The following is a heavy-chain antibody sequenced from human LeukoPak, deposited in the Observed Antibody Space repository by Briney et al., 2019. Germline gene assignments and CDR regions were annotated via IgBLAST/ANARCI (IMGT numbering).Heavy chain of an antibody. CDR3: ARAKGWYARSFDY. Sequence: GGSLRLSCAASGFTFSSYSMNWVRQAPGKGLEWVSSISSSSSYIYYADSVKGRFTISRDNAKNSLYLQMNSLRAEDTAVYYCARAKGWYARSFDYWGQGILVTVSS. D-gene: IGHD2-8*01. CDR2: ISSSSSYI. CDR1: GFTFSSYS. J-gene: IGHJ4*02. V-gene: IGHV3-21*01.